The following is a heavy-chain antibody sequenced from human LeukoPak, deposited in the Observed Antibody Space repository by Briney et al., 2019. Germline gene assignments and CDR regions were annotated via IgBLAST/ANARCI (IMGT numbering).Heavy chain of an antibody. CDR1: GFTFSSYA. V-gene: IGHV3-23*01. Sequence: PGGSLRLSCAASGFTFSSYAMSWVRQAPGKGLEWVSVISNSGGSTFYADSVKGRFTISRDNAKNTLYLQMNSLRAEDTAVYYCARVGYSSSWYIDDWGQGTLVTVSS. CDR3: ARVGYSSSWYIDD. J-gene: IGHJ4*02. D-gene: IGHD6-13*01. CDR2: ISNSGGST.